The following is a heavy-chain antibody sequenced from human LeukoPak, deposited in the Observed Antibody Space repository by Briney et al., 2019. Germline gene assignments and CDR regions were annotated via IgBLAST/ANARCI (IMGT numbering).Heavy chain of an antibody. CDR3: ARQARRMIVVVISITGWFDP. Sequence: SSETLSLTCTVSGGSISSSSYYWGWIRQPPGKGLEWIGSIYYSGSTYYNPSLKSRVTISVDTSKNQFSLKLSSVTAADTAVYYCARQARRMIVVVISITGWFDPWGQGTLVTVSS. D-gene: IGHD3-22*01. J-gene: IGHJ5*02. CDR2: IYYSGST. CDR1: GGSISSSSYY. V-gene: IGHV4-39*01.